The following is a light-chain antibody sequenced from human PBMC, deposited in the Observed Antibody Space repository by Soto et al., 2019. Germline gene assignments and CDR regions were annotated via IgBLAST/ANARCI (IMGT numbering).Light chain of an antibody. Sequence: QTVVTQSSSASASLGSSVKLTSTLNSGHSTYIIAWHQHQPGKAPRYLMKLEGSGSYNKGSGVPDRFSGSSSGADRYLTISNLQSEDEAAYYCETWDSDTRVFGGGTKLTVL. CDR1: SGHSTYI. CDR3: ETWDSDTRV. V-gene: IGLV4-60*03. CDR2: LEGSGSY. J-gene: IGLJ2*01.